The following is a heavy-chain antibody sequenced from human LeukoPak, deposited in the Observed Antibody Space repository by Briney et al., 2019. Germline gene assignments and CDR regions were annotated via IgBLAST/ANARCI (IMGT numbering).Heavy chain of an antibody. D-gene: IGHD6-19*01. Sequence: GGSLRPSCAVSGFTFSNYAMSWVRQTPARGLEWVSSINEVGDDTNYVDSVRGRFTVSRDNSKNTLYLQLSSLRAEDTALYYCSKRGPNTGWHFFDHWGPGTPVTDS. CDR1: GFTFSNYA. CDR2: INEVGDDT. V-gene: IGHV3-23*01. J-gene: IGHJ5*02. CDR3: SKRGPNTGWHFFDH.